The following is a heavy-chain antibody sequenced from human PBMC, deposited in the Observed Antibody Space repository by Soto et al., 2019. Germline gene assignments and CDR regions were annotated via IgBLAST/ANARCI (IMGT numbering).Heavy chain of an antibody. CDR3: ARSGVTGIVIPSHWFDP. Sequence: SETLSLTCTVSGDSIGGVGYWSWIRQFPGRGLEWIGCISSSGSTYYNPALNNRISLSLDTSQNQFSLKLPAVTAADTAIYYCARSGVTGIVIPSHWFDPWGQGTLVTVSS. V-gene: IGHV4-31*03. CDR2: ISSSGST. J-gene: IGHJ5*02. D-gene: IGHD2-21*02. CDR1: GDSIGGVGY.